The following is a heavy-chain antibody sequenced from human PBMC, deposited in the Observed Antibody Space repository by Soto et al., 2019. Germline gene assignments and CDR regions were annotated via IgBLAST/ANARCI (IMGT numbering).Heavy chain of an antibody. D-gene: IGHD2-21*02. V-gene: IGHV4-4*07. CDR2: IFSSGST. CDR1: GGSITDYS. J-gene: IGHJ5*02. CDR3: ARDQGVVVTADNWFDP. Sequence: SETLSLTCTVSGGSITDYSWVWIRQPAGKGLGWIGRIFSSGSTNYNPSLKGRITMSLDTSKNQFSLKLNSATATDTAVYFCARDQGVVVTADNWFDPRGQGILVTVSS.